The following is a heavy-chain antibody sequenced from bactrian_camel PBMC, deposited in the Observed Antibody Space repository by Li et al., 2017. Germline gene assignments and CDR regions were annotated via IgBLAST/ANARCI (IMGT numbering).Heavy chain of an antibody. V-gene: IGHV3S26*01. D-gene: IGHD7*01. Sequence: QVQLVESGGGSVQAGGSLRLSCIVSGDNISRYCMGWFRQAPGKEREGIASFDKYGNTRYADSVKGDFTISKDNAANILYLLMNSLKPEDTAMYYCAADRRHRPLSRRCGLTDEYEFWGQGTQVTVS. CDR3: AADRRHRPLSRRCGLTDEYEF. CDR1: GDNISRYC. CDR2: FDKYGNT. J-gene: IGHJ4*01.